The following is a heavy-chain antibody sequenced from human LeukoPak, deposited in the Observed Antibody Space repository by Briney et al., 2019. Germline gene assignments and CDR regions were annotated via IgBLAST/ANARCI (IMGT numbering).Heavy chain of an antibody. Sequence: SVKVSCKASGGTFSSYAISWVRQAPGQGLEWMGRIIPILGIANYAQKFQGRVTITADKSTSTAYMELSSLRSEDTAVYYCARDYNIAAAGNDAFDIWGQGTMVTVSS. CDR1: GGTFSSYA. V-gene: IGHV1-69*04. J-gene: IGHJ3*02. CDR3: ARDYNIAAAGNDAFDI. D-gene: IGHD6-13*01. CDR2: IIPILGIA.